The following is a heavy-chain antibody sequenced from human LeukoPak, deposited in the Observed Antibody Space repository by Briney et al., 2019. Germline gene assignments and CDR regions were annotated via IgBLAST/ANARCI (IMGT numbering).Heavy chain of an antibody. V-gene: IGHV1-46*01. Sequence: ASVKVSCKASGYTFTKYYLYWVRQAPGQGLEWMGTINPSGGSTTYAQRFQGRVTMTRDTSTSTVYMELSRLRSDDTAVYYCARGYYYESTENALDIWGQGTMVTVSS. CDR2: INPSGGST. CDR3: ARGYYYESTENALDI. J-gene: IGHJ3*02. D-gene: IGHD3-22*01. CDR1: GYTFTKYY.